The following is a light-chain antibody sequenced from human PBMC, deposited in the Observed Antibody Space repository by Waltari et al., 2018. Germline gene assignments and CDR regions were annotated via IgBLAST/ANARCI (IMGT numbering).Light chain of an antibody. V-gene: IGLV2-23*01. CDR3: CSYVGDITWV. CDR2: EGT. Sequence: QSALTQPASVSGSPGQSITISCPGTGSDVGRYDLVSWYQHHPGKAPKLMIYEGTQRPSGVSDRFSGSKSGNTASLTISGLQAEDEADYYCCSYVGDITWVFGGGTKLTVL. CDR1: GSDVGRYDL. J-gene: IGLJ3*02.